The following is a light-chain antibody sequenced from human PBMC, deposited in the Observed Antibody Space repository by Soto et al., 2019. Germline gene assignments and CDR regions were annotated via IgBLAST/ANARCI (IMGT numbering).Light chain of an antibody. Sequence: QSALTQPASVSGSPGQSITISCTGTSSDVGSYNLVSWYQQYPGKAPKLMIYEGSKRPSGVSNRFSGSKSGNTASLTISGLQAEDEADYYCCSYARSSTLVFGTGNKLTVL. CDR3: CSYARSSTLV. CDR1: SSDVGSYNL. CDR2: EGS. J-gene: IGLJ1*01. V-gene: IGLV2-23*01.